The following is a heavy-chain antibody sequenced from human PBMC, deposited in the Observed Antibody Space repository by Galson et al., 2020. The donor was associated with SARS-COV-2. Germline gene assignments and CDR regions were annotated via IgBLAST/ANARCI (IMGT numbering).Heavy chain of an antibody. V-gene: IGHV4-38-2*01. Sequence: SETLSLTCALSGYSVSTTNYGGWVRLAPGKGLGWILIIYPNGGTYYNPSLESRSTISVDTSRNQFSLTLASVTAADTACDYCTRQGVNMIVWVTVHGWVCDLWGRGTLVTVSS. J-gene: IGHJ2*01. CDR1: GYSVSTTNY. CDR3: TRQGVNMIVWVTVHGWVCDL. D-gene: IGHD2-21*02. CDR2: IYPNGGT.